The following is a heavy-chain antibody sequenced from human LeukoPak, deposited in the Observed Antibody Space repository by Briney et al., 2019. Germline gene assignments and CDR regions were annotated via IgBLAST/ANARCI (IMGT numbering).Heavy chain of an antibody. CDR3: ARRVTIHYYMDV. V-gene: IGHV4-34*01. D-gene: IGHD3-9*01. CDR1: GDSFSDSFSDYY. Sequence: PSETLSLTCAVYGDSFSDSFSDYYWSRLRQSPGKGLEWIGEINHSGSTNYNPSPKSRVTISVDKSKNQFSLKMSSVTAADTAEYYCARRVTIHYYMDVWGKGTPVIVSS. CDR2: INHSGST. J-gene: IGHJ6*03.